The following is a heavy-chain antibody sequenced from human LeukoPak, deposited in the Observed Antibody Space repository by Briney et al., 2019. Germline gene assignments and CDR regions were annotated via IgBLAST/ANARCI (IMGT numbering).Heavy chain of an antibody. V-gene: IGHV3-23*01. Sequence: PGGSLRLSCAASGFTFSSYVMTWVRQAPGKGLDWVSSISGSGGSTYYADSVKGRFTISRDNSKNSLYLQMNSLRAEDTAVYYCASSWYHYHYGMDVWGQGTTVTVS. CDR2: ISGSGGST. CDR1: GFTFSSYV. CDR3: ASSWYHYHYGMDV. J-gene: IGHJ6*02. D-gene: IGHD2-15*01.